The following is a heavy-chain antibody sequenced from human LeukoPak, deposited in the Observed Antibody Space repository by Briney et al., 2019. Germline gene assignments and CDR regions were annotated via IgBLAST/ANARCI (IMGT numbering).Heavy chain of an antibody. V-gene: IGHV4-34*01. D-gene: IGHD3-10*01. CDR3: ARHVGRGGITMVRGVTNWFDP. Sequence: SETLSLTCAVYGGSFSGYYWSWIRQPPGKGLEWIGEINHSGSTNYNPSLKSRVTISVDTSKNQFSLKLSSVTAADTAVYYCARHVGRGGITMVRGVTNWFDPWGQGTLVTVSS. J-gene: IGHJ5*02. CDR2: INHSGST. CDR1: GGSFSGYY.